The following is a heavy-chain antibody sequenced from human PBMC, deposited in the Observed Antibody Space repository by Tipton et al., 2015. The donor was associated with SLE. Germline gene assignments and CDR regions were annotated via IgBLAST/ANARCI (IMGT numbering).Heavy chain of an antibody. CDR1: GYTFTSYS. V-gene: IGHV1-46*01. J-gene: IGHJ4*02. CDR2: INTSGGST. Sequence: QLVQSGAEVKTPGASMKVSCKASGYTFTSYSMHWVRQAPGQGLEWMGIINTSGGSTNYAQKFQGRVTVTRDTSTRTVYMELSSLTSEDTAVYYCARVSWEWELHFDYWGQGTLVTVSS. CDR3: ARVSWEWELHFDY. D-gene: IGHD1-26*01.